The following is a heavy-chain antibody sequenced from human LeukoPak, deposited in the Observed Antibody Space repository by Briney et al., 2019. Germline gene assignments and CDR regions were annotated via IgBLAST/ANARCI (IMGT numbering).Heavy chain of an antibody. CDR3: ASIPRRGVTVSPY. V-gene: IGHV3-48*04. D-gene: IGHD4-17*01. Sequence: PGRSLRLSCAASGFTFSSYSMNWVRQAPGKGLEWVSYISSSSSTIYYADSVKGRFTISRDNAKNSLYLQMNSLRAEDTAVYYCASIPRRGVTVSPYWGQGTLVTVSS. J-gene: IGHJ4*02. CDR1: GFTFSSYS. CDR2: ISSSSSTI.